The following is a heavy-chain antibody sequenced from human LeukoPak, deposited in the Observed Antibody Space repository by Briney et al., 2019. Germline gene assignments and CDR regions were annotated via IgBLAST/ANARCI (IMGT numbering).Heavy chain of an antibody. V-gene: IGHV3-9*01. CDR1: GFTFDDYA. Sequence: PGGSLRLSCAASGFTFDDYAMHWVRQAPGKGLEWVSGIRWNSGGIAYADSVKGRFTISRDNAKNSLYLQINSLRPEDTALYYCANGDDSSGYYYSWTYWGQGTLVTVSS. CDR2: IRWNSGGI. CDR3: ANGDDSSGYYYSWTY. J-gene: IGHJ4*02. D-gene: IGHD3-22*01.